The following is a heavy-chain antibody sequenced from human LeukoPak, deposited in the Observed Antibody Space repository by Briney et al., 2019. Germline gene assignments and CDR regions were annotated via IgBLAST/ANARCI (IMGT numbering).Heavy chain of an antibody. CDR3: ARDQGAVPAASAFDY. J-gene: IGHJ4*02. CDR2: IYYSGST. Sequence: SETLSLTCTVSGGSIRSGDYYWSWIRQPPGKGLEWIGYIYYSGSTYYNPSLKSRVTISVDTSKNQFSLKLSSVTAADTAVYYCARDQGAVPAASAFDYWGQGTLVTVSS. V-gene: IGHV4-30-4*08. CDR1: GGSIRSGDYY. D-gene: IGHD2-2*01.